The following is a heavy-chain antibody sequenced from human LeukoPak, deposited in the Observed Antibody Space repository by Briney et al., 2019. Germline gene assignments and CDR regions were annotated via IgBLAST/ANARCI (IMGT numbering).Heavy chain of an antibody. CDR3: ARGRYSSSPPDY. Sequence: ASVKVSCKASGYTFTNYGVSWVRQAPGQGLEWMGWISAYNGNTNFAQKVQGRVTMTTDTSTSTAYMELRSLRSDDTAVYYCARGRYSSSPPDYWGQGTQVTVSS. D-gene: IGHD6-13*01. J-gene: IGHJ4*02. V-gene: IGHV1-18*01. CDR2: ISAYNGNT. CDR1: GYTFTNYG.